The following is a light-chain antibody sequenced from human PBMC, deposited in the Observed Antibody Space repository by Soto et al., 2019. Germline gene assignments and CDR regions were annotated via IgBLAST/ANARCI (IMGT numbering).Light chain of an antibody. CDR1: QSISSSY. J-gene: IGKJ5*01. V-gene: IGKV3-20*01. CDR2: GAS. Sequence: EIVLTQSPGTLSLSPGERATHSCRASQSISSSYLTWYQQKPGQAPRLLIYGASSRATGIPDRFSGSGSGTDFTLTISRLEPEDFAVYYCQQYGSSLITFGQGTRLEIK. CDR3: QQYGSSLIT.